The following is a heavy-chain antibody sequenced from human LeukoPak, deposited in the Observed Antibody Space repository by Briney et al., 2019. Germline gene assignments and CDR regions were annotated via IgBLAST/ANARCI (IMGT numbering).Heavy chain of an antibody. Sequence: ASVKVSCKASGYTFTGYYLHWVRQAPGQGREGMGWINPDSGATSYAQKFRGRVTMTRDTSITTAYMELNGLRSDDTALYYCARAKPWGYSPWGQGALVIVSS. CDR3: ARAKPWGYSP. J-gene: IGHJ5*02. V-gene: IGHV1-2*02. D-gene: IGHD2-15*01. CDR2: INPDSGAT. CDR1: GYTFTGYY.